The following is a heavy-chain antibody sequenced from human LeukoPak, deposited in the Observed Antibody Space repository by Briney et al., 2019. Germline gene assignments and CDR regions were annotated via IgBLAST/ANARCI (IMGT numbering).Heavy chain of an antibody. CDR3: ARGTGWAIFGLQRVSYWFDP. D-gene: IGHD3/OR15-3a*01. CDR1: GYTFTSYD. Sequence: ASVKVSCKASGYTFTSYDINWVRQATGQGLEWMGWMNPNSGNTGYAQKLQGRVTMTRNTSIGTAYMELSSLRSEDTAVYYCARGTGWAIFGLQRVSYWFDPWGQGTLVTVSS. V-gene: IGHV1-8*01. J-gene: IGHJ5*02. CDR2: MNPNSGNT.